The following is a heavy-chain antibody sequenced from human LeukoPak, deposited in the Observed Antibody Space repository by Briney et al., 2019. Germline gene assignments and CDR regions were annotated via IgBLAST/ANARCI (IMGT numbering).Heavy chain of an antibody. D-gene: IGHD6-13*01. J-gene: IGHJ4*02. CDR1: GGSISSYY. CDR3: ARVGRHSSSWYGGDFDY. Sequence: SETLSLTCTVSGGSISSYYWSWIRQPPGKGLEWIGYIYYSGSTNYNPSLKSRVTISVDTSKNQFSLKLSSVTAADTAVYYCARVGRHSSSWYGGDFDYWGQGTLVTVSS. V-gene: IGHV4-59*01. CDR2: IYYSGST.